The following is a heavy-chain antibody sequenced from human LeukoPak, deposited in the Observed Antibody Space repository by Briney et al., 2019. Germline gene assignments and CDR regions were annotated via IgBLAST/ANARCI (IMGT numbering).Heavy chain of an antibody. CDR2: IYHSGST. Sequence: SGTLSLTCAVSGDSISSSNWWSWVLQPPGKGLEWIGEIYHSGSTNYNPSLKSRVTISVDKSKNQFSLNLSSVTAADTAVCYCARKQWLDPYFDYWGQGTLVTVSS. V-gene: IGHV4-4*02. CDR3: ARKQWLDPYFDY. D-gene: IGHD6-19*01. J-gene: IGHJ4*02. CDR1: GDSISSSNW.